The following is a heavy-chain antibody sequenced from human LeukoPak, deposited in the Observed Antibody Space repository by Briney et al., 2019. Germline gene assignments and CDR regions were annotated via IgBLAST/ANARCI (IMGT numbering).Heavy chain of an antibody. V-gene: IGHV1-69*13. D-gene: IGHD2-2*01. CDR2: IIPIFGTA. Sequence: SVKVSCKDSGGTFSSYAISWVRQAPGQGLEWMGGIIPIFGTANYAQKFQGRVTIMADESTRTAYMEESSLRSEDTAVYYCAEGRRVPAAPYYYYYMDVWGKGTTVTVSS. CDR3: AEGRRVPAAPYYYYYMDV. J-gene: IGHJ6*03. CDR1: GGTFSSYA.